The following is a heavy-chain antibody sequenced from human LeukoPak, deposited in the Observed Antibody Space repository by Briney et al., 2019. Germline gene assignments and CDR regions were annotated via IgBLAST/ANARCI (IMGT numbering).Heavy chain of an antibody. CDR3: ATGVRSSSWLDY. Sequence: ASVKVSCKVSGYTFTSYAMHWVRQAPGQRLEWMGWINAGNGNTKYSQKFQGRVTITRDTSASTAYMELSSLRSEDTAVYYCATGVRSSSWLDYWGQGTLVTVSS. CDR2: INAGNGNT. V-gene: IGHV1-3*01. CDR1: GYTFTSYA. D-gene: IGHD6-13*01. J-gene: IGHJ4*02.